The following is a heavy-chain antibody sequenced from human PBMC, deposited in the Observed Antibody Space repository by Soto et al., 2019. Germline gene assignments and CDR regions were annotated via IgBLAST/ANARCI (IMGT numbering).Heavy chain of an antibody. V-gene: IGHV4-34*01. Sequence: SETLSLTCAVYGGSFSGYYCSWIRQPPGKGLEWIGEFNHSGSTTYNPSLKSRVTISVATSKNQFSLRLSSATAADTAVYLCARRRYSSRGYYYMDIWGKGTTVTVSS. D-gene: IGHD5-18*01. CDR2: FNHSGST. CDR3: ARRRYSSRGYYYMDI. CDR1: GGSFSGYY. J-gene: IGHJ6*03.